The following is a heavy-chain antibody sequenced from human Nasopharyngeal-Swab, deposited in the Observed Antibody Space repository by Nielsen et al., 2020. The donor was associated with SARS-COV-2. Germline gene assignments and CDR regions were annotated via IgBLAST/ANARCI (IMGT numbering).Heavy chain of an antibody. D-gene: IGHD2-2*01. CDR2: ISSSSSTI. J-gene: IGHJ6*03. Sequence: GESLKISCAASGFTFSSYSMNWVRQAPGKGLEWVSYISSSSSTIYYADPVKGRFTISRDNAKNSLYLQMNSLRAEDTAVYYCATKVVPAAEYYYYYYMDVWGKGTTVTVSS. CDR3: ATKVVPAAEYYYYYYMDV. CDR1: GFTFSSYS. V-gene: IGHV3-48*01.